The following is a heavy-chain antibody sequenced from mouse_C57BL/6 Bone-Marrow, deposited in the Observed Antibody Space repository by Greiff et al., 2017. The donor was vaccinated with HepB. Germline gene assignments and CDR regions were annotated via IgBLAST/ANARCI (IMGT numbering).Heavy chain of an antibody. V-gene: IGHV5-17*01. D-gene: IGHD1-1*01. CDR2: ISSGSSTN. CDR1: GFTFSDYG. CDR3: AGFDYGG. J-gene: IGHJ1*01. Sequence: EVHLVESGGGLVKPGASLKLSCAASGFTFSDYGMHWVRQAPEKGLEWVADISSGSSTNYYVDTVKGRFTVSRDTAKNTLFLHMTSLTSEDTAMYYCAGFDYGGRGQGPTVT.